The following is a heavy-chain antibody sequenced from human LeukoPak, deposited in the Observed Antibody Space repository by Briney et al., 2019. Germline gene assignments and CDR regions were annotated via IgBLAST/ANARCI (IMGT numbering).Heavy chain of an antibody. Sequence: SETLSLTCTVSGGSISGYYWSWIRQPPGKGLEWIGYIYYSGSTNYKPSLKSRVTISVDTSKNQFSLKLSSVTAADTAVYYCARDRGDPWGQGTLVTVSS. CDR2: IYYSGST. CDR3: ARDRGDP. V-gene: IGHV4-59*01. J-gene: IGHJ5*02. CDR1: GGSISGYY.